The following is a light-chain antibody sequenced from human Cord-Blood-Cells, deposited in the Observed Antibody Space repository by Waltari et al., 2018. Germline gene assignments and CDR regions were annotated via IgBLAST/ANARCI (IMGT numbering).Light chain of an antibody. J-gene: IGLJ3*02. CDR1: SSDVGGYNY. V-gene: IGLV2-14*03. CDR2: DVR. Sequence: QSALTQPASVSGSPGPSITISCTGTSSDVGGYNYVSLYQPHPGKAPKLMIYDVRNRPSGVSNRFSGSKSGNTASLTISGLQAEDEADYYCSSYTSSSTLVFGGGTKLTVL. CDR3: SSYTSSSTLV.